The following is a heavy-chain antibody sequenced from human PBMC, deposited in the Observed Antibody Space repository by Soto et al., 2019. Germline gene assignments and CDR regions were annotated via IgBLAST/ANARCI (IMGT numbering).Heavy chain of an antibody. J-gene: IGHJ6*02. V-gene: IGHV1-18*01. CDR1: GYTFIRYG. CDR2: ISPYNDYT. CDR3: ARGGYYDNSWGKLSHYGLDV. Sequence: QVQLVQSAAEVKKPGASVKVSCQASGYTFIRYGITWVRQAPGQGLEWMGWISPYNDYTIYAQKFQGRLTMTTDTSTXXXYXXLRGLKSADTAVYYCARGGYYDNSWGKLSHYGLDVWGQGTSVTVSS. D-gene: IGHD3-16*01.